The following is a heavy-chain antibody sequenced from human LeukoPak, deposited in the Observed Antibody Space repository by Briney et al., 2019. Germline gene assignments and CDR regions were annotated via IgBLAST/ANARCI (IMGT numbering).Heavy chain of an antibody. J-gene: IGHJ5*02. Sequence: ASVTVSCKSSLYSFTRYYFHWVRQAPGQGLECMGIINPSGGSTSDAQKFEGKVTMTSDTSTRTVYVELSSLRSEDTAVYYCARESDSGYSSSFNWFDPWGQGSMVTVSS. D-gene: IGHD6-19*01. CDR1: LYSFTRYY. CDR3: ARESDSGYSSSFNWFDP. CDR2: INPSGGST. V-gene: IGHV1-46*01.